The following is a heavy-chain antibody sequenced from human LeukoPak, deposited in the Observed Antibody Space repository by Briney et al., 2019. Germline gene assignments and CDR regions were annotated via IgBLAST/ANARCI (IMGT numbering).Heavy chain of an antibody. J-gene: IGHJ4*02. D-gene: IGHD3-22*01. CDR2: IYSGGST. Sequence: GGSLRLSCAASGFTVSSNYMSWVRQAPGKGLEWVSVIYSGGSTYYADSVKGRFTISRDNSKNTLYLQMNSLRAEDTAVYYCAKDRGYYDSSGFDYWGQGTLVTVSS. CDR3: AKDRGYYDSSGFDY. V-gene: IGHV3-53*01. CDR1: GFTVSSNY.